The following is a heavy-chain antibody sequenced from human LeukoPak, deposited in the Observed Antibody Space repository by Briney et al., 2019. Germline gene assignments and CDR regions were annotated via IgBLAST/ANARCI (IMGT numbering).Heavy chain of an antibody. CDR2: INPNSGGT. V-gene: IGHV1-2*02. CDR1: GYTFTGYY. Sequence: ASVTVSCKASGYTFTGYYMHWVRQAPGQGLEWMGWINPNSGGTNYAQKFQGRVTMTRDTSISTAYMELSRLRSDDTAIYYCAIFGYCSGGNCRYFDYWGQGTLVTVSS. D-gene: IGHD2-15*01. CDR3: AIFGYCSGGNCRYFDY. J-gene: IGHJ4*02.